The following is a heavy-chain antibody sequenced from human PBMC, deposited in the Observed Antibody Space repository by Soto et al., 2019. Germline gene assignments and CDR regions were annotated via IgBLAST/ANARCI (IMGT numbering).Heavy chain of an antibody. J-gene: IGHJ5*02. CDR1: GGTFSSYA. CDR2: IIPIFGTA. Sequence: GASVKVSCKASGGTFSSYAISWVRQAPGQGLEWMGGIIPIFGTANYAQKFQGRVTITADESTSTAYMELSSLRSEDTAVYYCARDSPLNYDPYPWGQGTLVTVSS. D-gene: IGHD3-3*01. V-gene: IGHV1-69*13. CDR3: ARDSPLNYDPYP.